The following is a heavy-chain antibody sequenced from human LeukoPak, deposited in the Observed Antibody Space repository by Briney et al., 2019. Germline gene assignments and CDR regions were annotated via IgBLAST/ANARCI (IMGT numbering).Heavy chain of an antibody. J-gene: IGHJ4*02. CDR2: ISSGSSAI. V-gene: IGHV3-21*04. CDR3: ASFRRYYYDSSGYYLDY. D-gene: IGHD3-22*01. CDR1: GFTFTTYS. Sequence: GGSLRLSCEASGFTFTTYSMTWVRQAPGKGLEWVSIISSGSSAIFSADALKGRFTISRDDAKNLLYLQMNSLRAEDTAVYYCASFRRYYYDSSGYYLDYWGQGTLVTVSS.